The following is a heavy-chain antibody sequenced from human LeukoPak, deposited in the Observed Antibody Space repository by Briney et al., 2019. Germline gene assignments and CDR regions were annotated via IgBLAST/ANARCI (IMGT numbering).Heavy chain of an antibody. CDR3: ARGYCSTTRCYYFDL. D-gene: IGHD2-2*01. Sequence: GESLKISCKGSGYSFTTYWIGWVRQMPGKGLEWMGFIYLGDSDTRYSPSFQGQVTISADKSISTAYLQWSSLKASDTAMYYCARGYCSTTRCYYFDLWGQGTLVTVSS. V-gene: IGHV5-51*01. J-gene: IGHJ4*02. CDR1: GYSFTTYW. CDR2: IYLGDSDT.